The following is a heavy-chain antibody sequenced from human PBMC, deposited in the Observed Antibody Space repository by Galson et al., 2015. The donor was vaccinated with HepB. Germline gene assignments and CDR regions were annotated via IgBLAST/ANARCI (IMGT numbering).Heavy chain of an antibody. J-gene: IGHJ4*02. CDR3: AKAVGYYGSGNYADF. V-gene: IGHV3-23*01. CDR1: GFTFSNYA. Sequence: SLRLSCAASGFTFSNYAMNWVRQAPGKGLEWVSGISGSVDYADSVKGRFTISRDNSKNTLYLQMNSLRADDTAVYYCAKAVGYYGSGNYADFWGQGTLVTVSS. D-gene: IGHD3-10*01. CDR2: ISGSVD.